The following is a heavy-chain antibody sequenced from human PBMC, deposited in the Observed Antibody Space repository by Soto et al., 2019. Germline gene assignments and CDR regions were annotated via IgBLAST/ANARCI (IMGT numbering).Heavy chain of an antibody. D-gene: IGHD2-15*01. Sequence: EVQLVESGGGLVKPGGSLRLSCAASGFTFSSYSMNWVRQAPGKGLEWVSSISSSSSYIYYADSVKGRFTISRDNAKNSLYLQMNSLRGEDTAVYYCARDGLGYCRGGSCYGGAFDIWGQGTMVTVSS. CDR1: GFTFSSYS. CDR2: ISSSSSYI. CDR3: ARDGLGYCRGGSCYGGAFDI. J-gene: IGHJ3*02. V-gene: IGHV3-21*01.